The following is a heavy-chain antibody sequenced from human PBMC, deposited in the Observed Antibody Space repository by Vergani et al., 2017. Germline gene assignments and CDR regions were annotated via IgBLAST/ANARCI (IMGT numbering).Heavy chain of an antibody. V-gene: IGHV3-23*04. CDR2: ISGSGGST. CDR1: GITFWKFG. Sequence: EVDLVESGGGLAQPGGSLRLSCEASGITFWKFGMHWVRQGPGKGLEWVSAISGSGGSTYYADSVKGRFTISRDNSKNTLYLQMNSLRAEDTAVYYCAKGGVPAARIYYYYYYMDVWGKGTTVTVSS. J-gene: IGHJ6*03. D-gene: IGHD2-2*01. CDR3: AKGGVPAARIYYYYYYMDV.